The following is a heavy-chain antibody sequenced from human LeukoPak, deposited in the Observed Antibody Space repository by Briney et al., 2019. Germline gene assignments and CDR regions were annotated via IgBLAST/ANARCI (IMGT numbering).Heavy chain of an antibody. CDR3: AREESGYCSSTSCSYMDV. CDR1: GGSISSYY. V-gene: IGHV4-59*01. Sequence: KASETLSLTCTVSGGSISSYYWSWIRQPPGKGLEWIGYIYYSGSTNYNPSLKSRVTISVDTSKNQFSLKLSSVTAADTAVYYCAREESGYCSSTSCSYMDVWGKGTTVTVSS. J-gene: IGHJ6*03. CDR2: IYYSGST. D-gene: IGHD2-2*01.